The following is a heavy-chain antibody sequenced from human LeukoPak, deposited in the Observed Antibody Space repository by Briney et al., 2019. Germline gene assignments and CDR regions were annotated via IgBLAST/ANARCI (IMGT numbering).Heavy chain of an antibody. J-gene: IGHJ4*02. Sequence: SETLSHTCAVYGGSFSGYYWSWIRQPPGKGLEWIGEINHSGSTNYNPSLKSRVTISVDTSKNQFSLKLSSVTAADTAVYYCARGRYVWGSYRPFDYWGQGTLVTVSS. CDR3: ARGRYVWGSYRPFDY. D-gene: IGHD3-16*02. CDR2: INHSGST. CDR1: GGSFSGYY. V-gene: IGHV4-34*01.